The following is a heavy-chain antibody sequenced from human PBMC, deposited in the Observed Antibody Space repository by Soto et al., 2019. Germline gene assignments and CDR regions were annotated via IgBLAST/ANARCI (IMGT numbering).Heavy chain of an antibody. CDR3: ATGHSRITIVGVVINFDY. J-gene: IGHJ4*02. CDR2: FDPEDGET. CDR1: GYTLTELS. V-gene: IGHV1-24*01. Sequence: ASVKVSCKVSGYTLTELSMHWVRQAPGKGLERMGGFDPEDGETIYAQKFQGRVTMTEDTSTDTAYMELSSLRSEDTAVYYCATGHSRITIVGVVINFDYWGQGTLVTVSS. D-gene: IGHD3-3*01.